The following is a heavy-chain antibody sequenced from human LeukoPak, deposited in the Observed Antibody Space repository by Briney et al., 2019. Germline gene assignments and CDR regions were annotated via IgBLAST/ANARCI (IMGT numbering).Heavy chain of an antibody. CDR1: GFTFNSYG. CDR2: ISYDESNK. D-gene: IGHD6-13*01. CDR3: AKGSGYSSSSAFDY. V-gene: IGHV3-30*18. J-gene: IGHJ4*02. Sequence: GGSLRLSCAASGFTFNSYGMHWVRQAPGKGLEWVAVISYDESNKYYADSVKGRFTISRDNSKNTLYLQMNSLRAEDTALYYCAKGSGYSSSSAFDYWGQGTLVTVSS.